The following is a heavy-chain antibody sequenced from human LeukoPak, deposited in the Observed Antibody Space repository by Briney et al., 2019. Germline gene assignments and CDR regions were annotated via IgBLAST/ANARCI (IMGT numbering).Heavy chain of an antibody. CDR2: VHLDGRT. CDR1: GGSISTTNW. V-gene: IGHV4-4*02. J-gene: IGHJ4*02. Sequence: NPSGTLSLICGVSGGSISTTNWWTWVRPPPGKGLEWIGEVHLDGRTNYNPSLESRLTMSVDLSENHISLKLTSVTAADTAVYYCAREGGFYRPLDYSGQGTLVSVSS. D-gene: IGHD3-3*01. CDR3: AREGGFYRPLDY.